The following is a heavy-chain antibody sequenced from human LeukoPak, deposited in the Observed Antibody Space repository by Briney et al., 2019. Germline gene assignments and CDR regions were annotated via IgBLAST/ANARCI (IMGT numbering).Heavy chain of an antibody. CDR1: GFTFSSYA. CDR3: ARAQHYYGSGSYYNHAFDI. J-gene: IGHJ3*02. CDR2: IGASGNT. V-gene: IGHV3-23*01. D-gene: IGHD3-10*01. Sequence: GGSLRLSFAASGFTFSSYAMHWVRQAPGKGLEWVSGIGASGNTYYADSVKGRFSISRDNSKNTLYLQMNSLRAEDTAVYYCARAQHYYGSGSYYNHAFDIWGQGTMVTVSS.